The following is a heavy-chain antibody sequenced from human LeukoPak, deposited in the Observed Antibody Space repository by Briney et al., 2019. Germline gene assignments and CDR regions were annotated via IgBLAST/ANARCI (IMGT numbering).Heavy chain of an antibody. CDR1: GYTFTSYD. CDR2: MNPNSGNT. J-gene: IGHJ1*01. Sequence: ASVKVSCKASGYTFTSYDINWVRQATGQGLEWMGWMNPNSGNTGYAQKFQGRVTITRSTSISTAYMELSSLRSEDTAVYYCARGLGPLHGGNVYFQHWGQGTLVTVSS. D-gene: IGHD4-23*01. CDR3: ARGLGPLHGGNVYFQH. V-gene: IGHV1-8*03.